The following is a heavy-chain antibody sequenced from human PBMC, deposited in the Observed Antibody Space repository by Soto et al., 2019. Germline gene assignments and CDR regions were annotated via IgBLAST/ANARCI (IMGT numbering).Heavy chain of an antibody. V-gene: IGHV3-23*01. CDR3: AKAPIKYSASLYFEWWVDA. J-gene: IGHJ5*02. CDR2: ITGSGDST. CDR1: GFTFSNQA. D-gene: IGHD2-2*01. Sequence: EVQLLESGGGLVQPGGALRLYCAASGFTFSNQAMSWVRQAPGKGLEWVSGITGSGDSTFYGDSVKGRFTISRDKSKNTLHRQMNSLRAEDTAVYYCAKAPIKYSASLYFEWWVDAWGQGTLFTVSS.